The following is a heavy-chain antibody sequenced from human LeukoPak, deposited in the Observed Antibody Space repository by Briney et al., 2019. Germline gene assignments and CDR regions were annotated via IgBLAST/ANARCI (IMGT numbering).Heavy chain of an antibody. V-gene: IGHV3-30-3*01. J-gene: IGHJ4*02. CDR3: ARETDYYGSGSYLGYFDY. CDR1: GFTFSSYA. D-gene: IGHD3-10*01. Sequence: GRSLRLSCAASGFTFSSYAMHWVRQAPGKGLEWVAVISYDGSNKYYADSVKGRFTISRDNSKNTLYLQMNSLRAEDTAVYYCARETDYYGSGSYLGYFDYWGQGTLVTVSS. CDR2: ISYDGSNK.